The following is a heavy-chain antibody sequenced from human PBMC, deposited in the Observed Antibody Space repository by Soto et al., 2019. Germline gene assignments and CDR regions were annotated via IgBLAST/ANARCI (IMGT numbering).Heavy chain of an antibody. J-gene: IGHJ4*02. Sequence: EVQLVESGGGLVQPGGSLRLSCAASGFTFTSYAVHWVRQAPGKGLEFVASISSTGATIYYGDSVNGRVTISRDNSKSTVYLQMGNLKAEDTAVYYCARARIGAAGTKYYFDYWGRGTLVTVSS. CDR1: GFTFTSYA. CDR2: ISSTGATI. D-gene: IGHD6-13*01. V-gene: IGHV3-64*07. CDR3: ARARIGAAGTKYYFDY.